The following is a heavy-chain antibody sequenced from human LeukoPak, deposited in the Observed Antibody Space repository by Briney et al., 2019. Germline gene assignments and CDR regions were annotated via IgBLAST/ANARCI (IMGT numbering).Heavy chain of an antibody. D-gene: IGHD2-15*01. CDR2: IYSGGST. CDR1: GFTVSSNY. J-gene: IGHJ4*02. Sequence: PGRSLRLSCAASGFTVSSNYMSWVRQAPGKGLEWVSVIYSGGSTYYADSVKGRFTISRDNSKNTLYLQMNSLRAEDTAVYYCARLLRGSLDYWGQGTLVTASS. V-gene: IGHV3-53*01. CDR3: ARLLRGSLDY.